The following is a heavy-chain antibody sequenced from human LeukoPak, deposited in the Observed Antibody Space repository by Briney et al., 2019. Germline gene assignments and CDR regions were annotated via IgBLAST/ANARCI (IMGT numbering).Heavy chain of an antibody. CDR1: GFTFSSYG. D-gene: IGHD4-17*01. CDR2: ISYDGSNK. CDR3: ARDRNYGDYAKDY. Sequence: PGGSLRLSCAASGFTFSSYGMHWVRQAPGKGLEWVAVISYDGSNKYYADSVKGRFTIPRDNSKNTLYLQMNSLRAEDTAVYYCARDRNYGDYAKDYWGQGTLVTVSS. J-gene: IGHJ4*02. V-gene: IGHV3-30*03.